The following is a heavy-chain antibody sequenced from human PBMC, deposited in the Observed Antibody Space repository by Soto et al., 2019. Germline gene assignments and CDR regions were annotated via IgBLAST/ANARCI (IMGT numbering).Heavy chain of an antibody. CDR2: ISGSGGST. CDR3: AKSGEVVTTLLYFDY. Sequence: GGSLRLSCAASGFTFISYAMSWVRQAPGKGLEWVSAISGSGGSTYYADSVKGRFTISRDNSKNTLYLQMNSLRAEDTAVYYCAKSGEVVTTLLYFDYWGQGTLVTVSS. V-gene: IGHV3-23*01. J-gene: IGHJ4*02. CDR1: GFTFISYA. D-gene: IGHD4-17*01.